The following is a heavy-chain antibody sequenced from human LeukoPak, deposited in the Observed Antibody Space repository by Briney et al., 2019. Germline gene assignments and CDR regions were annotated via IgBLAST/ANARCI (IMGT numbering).Heavy chain of an antibody. Sequence: GGSLRLACSAYGFTLSTYAVRSVRQAPGRGGEWVAAISGSGGSTYYADSVNSRFTISRDNSKNTLDLQMNRMRAEDTAVYYCAKEELAAAGRDFEYWGQGTLVTVSS. CDR1: GFTLSTYA. V-gene: IGHV3-23*01. D-gene: IGHD6-13*01. J-gene: IGHJ4*02. CDR3: AKEELAAAGRDFEY. CDR2: ISGSGGST.